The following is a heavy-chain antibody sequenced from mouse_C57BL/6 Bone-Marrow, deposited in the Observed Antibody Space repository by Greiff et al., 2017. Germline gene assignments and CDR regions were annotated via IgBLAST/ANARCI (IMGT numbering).Heavy chain of an antibody. D-gene: IGHD2-2*01. CDR3: AKLWLRRGFYYAMDY. CDR1: GYTFTDYY. CDR2: INPNNGGT. J-gene: IGHJ4*01. V-gene: IGHV1-26*01. Sequence: EVQLQQSGPELVKPGASVKISCKASGYTFTDYYMNWVKQSHGKSLEWIGDINPNNGGTSYNQKFKGKATLTVDKSSSTAYMELRSLTSEDSAVYYCAKLWLRRGFYYAMDYWGQGTSVTVSS.